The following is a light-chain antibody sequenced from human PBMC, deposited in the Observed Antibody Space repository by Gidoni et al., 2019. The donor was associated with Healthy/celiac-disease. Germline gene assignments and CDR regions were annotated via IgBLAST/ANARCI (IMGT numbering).Light chain of an antibody. V-gene: IGKV1-5*03. Sequence: DLQMTQSPSTLSASVGDRVTITCRASQSISSWLAWYQQKPGKAPTLLIYKASSLESGVPSRFSGSGSGSEFTFTISSLQPDDFATYYCQQYNSYPTFGQGTKVEIK. CDR1: QSISSW. CDR3: QQYNSYPT. J-gene: IGKJ1*01. CDR2: KAS.